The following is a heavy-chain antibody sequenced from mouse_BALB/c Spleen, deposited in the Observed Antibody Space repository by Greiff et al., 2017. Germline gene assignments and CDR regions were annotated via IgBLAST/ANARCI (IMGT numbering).Heavy chain of an antibody. V-gene: IGHV1-82*01. D-gene: IGHD1-1*01. CDR2: IYPGDGDT. CDR3: ARNGNYAMDY. Sequence: SGPELVKPGASVKISCKASGYAFSSSWMNWVKQRPGQGLEWIGRIYPGDGDTNYNGKFKGKATLTADKSSSTAYMQLSSLTSVDSAVYFCARNGNYAMDYWGQGTSVTVSS. J-gene: IGHJ4*01. CDR1: GYAFSSSW.